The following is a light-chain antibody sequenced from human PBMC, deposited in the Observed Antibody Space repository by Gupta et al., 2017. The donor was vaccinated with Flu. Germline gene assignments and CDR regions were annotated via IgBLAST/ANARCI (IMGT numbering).Light chain of an antibody. CDR3: QVWDSSSDRGV. J-gene: IGLJ3*02. CDR1: NIASKA. V-gene: IGLV3-21*02. CDR2: DDS. Sequence: SFVLTQPPSVSVAPGQMAKIACGGNNIASKAVHWYQQKPGQAPVLVVNDDSDRPSGIPERFSGSNSGNTATLSISRVEAGDEADYYCQVWDSSSDRGVFGGGTKLTVL.